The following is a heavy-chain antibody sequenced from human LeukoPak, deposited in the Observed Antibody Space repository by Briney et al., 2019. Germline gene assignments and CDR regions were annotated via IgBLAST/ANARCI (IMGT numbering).Heavy chain of an antibody. CDR1: GFTVTRNY. CDR2: TYSGGRT. D-gene: IGHD1-26*01. V-gene: IGHV3-53*01. CDR3: ARDDGSYSRSPGFDY. J-gene: IGHJ4*02. Sequence: GGSLRLSCAASGFTVTRNYMTWVRQAPGKGLEWVSVTYSGGRTYYEDSVKGRFTIFRDNARNSLFLQMNSLRAEDTAVYYCARDDGSYSRSPGFDYWGQGTLVTVSS.